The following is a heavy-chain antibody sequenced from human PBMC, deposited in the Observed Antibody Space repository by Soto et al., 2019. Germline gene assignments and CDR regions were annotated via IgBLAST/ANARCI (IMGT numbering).Heavy chain of an antibody. Sequence: QVQLQESGPGLVKPSGTLSLTCAVSGGSISSSNWWSWVRQPPGKGLEWIGEIYHSGSTNYNPSLKSRVTISVDNSLYQSSMKFISVTVSVTAVYYCERRRGEGMLDYWGQGTLVTVSS. CDR1: GGSISSSNW. CDR2: IYHSGST. CDR3: ERRRGEGMLDY. J-gene: IGHJ4*02. D-gene: IGHD3-10*01. V-gene: IGHV4-4*02.